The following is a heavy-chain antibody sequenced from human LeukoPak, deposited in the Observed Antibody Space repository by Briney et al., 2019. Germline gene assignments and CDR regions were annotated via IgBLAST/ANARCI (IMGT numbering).Heavy chain of an antibody. CDR1: GGSIRNYY. CDR3: ARSQSSGKTAAGDAYHFYHGMDV. V-gene: IGHV4-59*01. Sequence: SETLSLTCTVSGGSIRNYYWTWIRQPPGKGLEWIGYRYYSGSSNYNPSLQSRVSMSIDTSKNQFSLNLSSVTAEETALYYCARSQSSGKTAAGDAYHFYHGMDVWGLGTTVTVS. J-gene: IGHJ6*02. CDR2: RYYSGSS. D-gene: IGHD6-13*01.